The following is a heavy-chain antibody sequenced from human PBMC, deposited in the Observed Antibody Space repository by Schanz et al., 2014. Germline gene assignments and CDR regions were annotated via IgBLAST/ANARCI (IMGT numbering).Heavy chain of an antibody. CDR2: INPNSGTT. J-gene: IGHJ4*02. V-gene: IGHV1-2*04. CDR1: GYTFTSYG. CDR3: ARDKSEHHLLFFDF. Sequence: QVQLVQSGAEVKKPGASVKVSCKASGYTFTSYGINWVRQAPGQGLEWMGWINPNSGTTNYAQKFQGWVTMTRDTSISTAYMELSRLKSDDTAIYFCARDKSEHHLLFFDFWGQGALVTGSP.